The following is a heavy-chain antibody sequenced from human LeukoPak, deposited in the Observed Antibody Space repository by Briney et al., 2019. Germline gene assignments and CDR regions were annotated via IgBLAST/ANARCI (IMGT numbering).Heavy chain of an antibody. CDR1: GYTFTSYA. J-gene: IGHJ5*02. V-gene: IGHV1-3*01. D-gene: IGHD2-15*01. Sequence: ASVKVSCKASGYTFTSYAMHWVRQAPGQRLEWMGWINAGNGNTKYSQKFQGRVTITRDTSASTAYKELSSLRSEDTAVYYCARDRSVVAATRWFDPWGQGTLVTVSS. CDR3: ARDRSVVAATRWFDP. CDR2: INAGNGNT.